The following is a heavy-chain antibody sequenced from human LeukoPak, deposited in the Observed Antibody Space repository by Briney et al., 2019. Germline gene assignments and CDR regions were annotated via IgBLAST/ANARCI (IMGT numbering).Heavy chain of an antibody. V-gene: IGHV3-30*02. CDR2: IRYDGSNK. CDR1: GFTFSSYG. CDR3: ANTVTTHYYYYMDV. Sequence: GGSLRLSCAASGFTFSSYGMHWVRQAPGKGLEWVAFIRYDGSNKYYADSVKGRFTIPRDNSKNTLYLQMNSLRAEDTAVYYCANTVTTHYYYYMDVWGKGTTVTVSS. D-gene: IGHD4-11*01. J-gene: IGHJ6*03.